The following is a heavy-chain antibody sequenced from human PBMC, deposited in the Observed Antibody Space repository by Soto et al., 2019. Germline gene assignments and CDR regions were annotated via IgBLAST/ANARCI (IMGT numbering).Heavy chain of an antibody. CDR3: ARGAPGRDGYNLDFQH. J-gene: IGHJ1*01. Sequence: GGSLRLSCAASGFTFSTYAMNWVRQAPGKGLEWVSSISSSSSFRYYADSVKGRFTISRDNAKNSLYLQMNSLRAQDTAVYYCARGAPGRDGYNLDFQHWGQGTLVTVST. V-gene: IGHV3-21*04. CDR2: ISSSSSFR. CDR1: GFTFSTYA. D-gene: IGHD5-12*01.